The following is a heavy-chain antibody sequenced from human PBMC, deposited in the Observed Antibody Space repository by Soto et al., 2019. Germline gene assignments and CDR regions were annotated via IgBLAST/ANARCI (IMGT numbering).Heavy chain of an antibody. CDR2: IHHSGST. V-gene: IGHV4-4*02. Sequence: QVLLQESGPGLVKPSGTLSLTCAVSGDSITNSHWWSWVRQPPGKGLEWIGEIHHSGSTKYNPSLGSRLIISVDRSKNPFFLRLTSVTAADTAVYFCARGETQQQRDYWGQGTLVTVSS. J-gene: IGHJ4*02. D-gene: IGHD6-25*01. CDR1: GDSITNSHW. CDR3: ARGETQQQRDY.